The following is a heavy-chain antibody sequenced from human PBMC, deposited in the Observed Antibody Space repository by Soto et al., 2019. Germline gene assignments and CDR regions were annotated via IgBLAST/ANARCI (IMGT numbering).Heavy chain of an antibody. D-gene: IGHD2-2*01. CDR2: ISYSGST. CDR1: GGSISSSSYY. Sequence: SETLSLTCTVSGGSISSSSYYWGWIRQPPGKGLEWIGSISYSGSTYYNPSLKSRVTVSVDTSKNQFSLKLSSVTAADTAVYCCARLHGYCISTSCYGYYGMDVWGQGTTVTVSS. CDR3: ARLHGYCISTSCYGYYGMDV. J-gene: IGHJ6*02. V-gene: IGHV4-39*01.